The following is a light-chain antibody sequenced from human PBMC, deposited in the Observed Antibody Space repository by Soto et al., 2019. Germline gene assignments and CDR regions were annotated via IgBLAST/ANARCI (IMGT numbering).Light chain of an antibody. V-gene: IGKV1-5*03. J-gene: IGKJ1*01. CDR2: KAS. CDR3: QQYNSHTWT. Sequence: IQRTQSPSTLSASVGDRVTITCRASQSISSWLAWYQQKPGKAPKLLIYKASSLESGVPSRFSGSGSGTEFTLTISSLQPDDFATYYCQQYNSHTWTFGQGTKV. CDR1: QSISSW.